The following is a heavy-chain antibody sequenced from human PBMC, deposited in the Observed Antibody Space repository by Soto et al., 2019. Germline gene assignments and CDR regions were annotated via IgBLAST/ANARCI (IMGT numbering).Heavy chain of an antibody. J-gene: IGHJ3*02. CDR1: GFTFSSYL. V-gene: IGHV3-74*01. CDR3: AKDPYSSGRYDAFDI. D-gene: IGHD6-19*01. Sequence: GCSLRLSCAASGFTFSSYLMHWVLQAQGKGLVWVSRINSDGSSTFYADSVKGRFTISRDNAKNTLYLQMNSLRAEDTAVYYCAKDPYSSGRYDAFDIWGQGTMVTVSS. CDR2: INSDGSST.